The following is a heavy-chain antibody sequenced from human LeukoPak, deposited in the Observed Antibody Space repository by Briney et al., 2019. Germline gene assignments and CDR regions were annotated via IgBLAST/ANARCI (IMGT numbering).Heavy chain of an antibody. Sequence: GASVKVSCKVSGYTLTELSMHWMRQAPGKGLEWMGGFDPEDGETIYAQKFQGRVTMTEDTSTDTAYMELSSLRSEDTAVYYCATKDGYGDAFDIWGQGTMVTVSS. CDR2: FDPEDGET. CDR3: ATKDGYGDAFDI. J-gene: IGHJ3*02. D-gene: IGHD5-24*01. CDR1: GYTLTELS. V-gene: IGHV1-24*01.